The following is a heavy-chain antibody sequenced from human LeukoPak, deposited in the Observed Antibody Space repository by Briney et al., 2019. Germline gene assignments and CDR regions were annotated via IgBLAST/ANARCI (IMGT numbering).Heavy chain of an antibody. V-gene: IGHV4-59*01. J-gene: IGHJ3*02. CDR3: ARDGNAFDI. CDR1: GGSISSYY. D-gene: IGHD2-15*01. Sequence: PSETLSLTCTVSGGSISSYYWSWIRQPPGKGLEWIGYINYSGSTNYNPSLKSRVTISVDTSKNQFSLKLSSVTAADTAVYYCARDGNAFDIWGQGTMVTVSS. CDR2: INYSGST.